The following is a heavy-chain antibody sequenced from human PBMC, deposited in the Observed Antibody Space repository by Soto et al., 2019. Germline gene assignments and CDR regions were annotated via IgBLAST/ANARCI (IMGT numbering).Heavy chain of an antibody. D-gene: IGHD2-8*02. Sequence: QVQLLQSGGEVEKPGASVKVSCNSSDHTFTYYGINWVRRAPGQGLEWMGWISGYNGNTKYAQKSQDIVTLSADPSTRTASMEMRRLTSDATPVYFSAATGGHYFGLDLWGQGTTVTASS. V-gene: IGHV1-18*01. CDR1: DHTFTYYG. J-gene: IGHJ6*02. CDR2: ISGYNGNT. CDR3: AATGGHYFGLDL.